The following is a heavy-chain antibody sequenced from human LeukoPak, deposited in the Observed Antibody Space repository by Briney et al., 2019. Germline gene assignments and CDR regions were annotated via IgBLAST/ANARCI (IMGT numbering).Heavy chain of an antibody. CDR1: GGSISSHY. J-gene: IGHJ3*02. CDR2: IYYSGST. D-gene: IGHD5/OR15-5a*01. V-gene: IGHV4-59*11. Sequence: TTSETLSLTCTVSGGSISSHYWSWIRQPPGKGLEWIGYIYYSGSTNYNPSLKSRVTISVDTSKNQFSLKLSSVTAADTAVYYCARGSTSRDAFDIWGQGTMVTVSS. CDR3: ARGSTSRDAFDI.